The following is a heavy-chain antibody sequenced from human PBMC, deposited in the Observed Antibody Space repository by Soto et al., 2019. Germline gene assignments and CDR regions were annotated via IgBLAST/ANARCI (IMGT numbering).Heavy chain of an antibody. CDR1: GGSFSAYY. J-gene: IGHJ6*02. Sequence: QVQLQQWGAGLLKPSETLSLTCAVYGGSFSAYYWSWIRQPPGKGLVWIGEINHSGSTNYNPSLKSRVTISVDTSKSQFSLKLSSVTAADTAVYYCASLTYDYYGMDVWGQGTTVTVSS. CDR2: INHSGST. V-gene: IGHV4-34*01. CDR3: ASLTYDYYGMDV.